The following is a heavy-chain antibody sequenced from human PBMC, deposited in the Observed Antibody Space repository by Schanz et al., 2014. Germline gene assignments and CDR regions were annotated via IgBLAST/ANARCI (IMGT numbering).Heavy chain of an antibody. D-gene: IGHD5-12*01. CDR2: ISNDGSNK. J-gene: IGHJ6*02. V-gene: IGHV3-30*18. Sequence: QVQLVESGGGVVQPGRSLRLSCAASGFTFSSYGMHRVRQAPGKGLEWVAVISNDGSNKYYADSVKGRFTISRDNSKNTLYLQMNSLRAEDTAVYYCAKDPEATRTENYYYGMDVWGQGTTVTVSS. CDR3: AKDPEATRTENYYYGMDV. CDR1: GFTFSSYG.